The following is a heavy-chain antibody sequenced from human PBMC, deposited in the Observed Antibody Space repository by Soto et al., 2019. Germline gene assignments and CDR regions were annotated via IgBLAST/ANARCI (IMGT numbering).Heavy chain of an antibody. CDR2: ISGSGDST. Sequence: GGSLRLSCAASGFTFSSYAMSWVRQAPGKGLEWVSAISGSGDSTYYADSVKGRFTISRDNSKNTLYLQMNGLRAEDTAVYYCAKSCTGGWYSSCFDYWGQGTLVTASS. J-gene: IGHJ4*02. CDR3: AKSCTGGWYSSCFDY. D-gene: IGHD6-19*01. V-gene: IGHV3-23*01. CDR1: GFTFSSYA.